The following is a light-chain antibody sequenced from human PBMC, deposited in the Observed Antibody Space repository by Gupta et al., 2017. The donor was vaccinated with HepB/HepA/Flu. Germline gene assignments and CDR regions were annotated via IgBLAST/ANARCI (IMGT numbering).Light chain of an antibody. CDR1: QSVSSY. J-gene: IGKJ2*04. CDR3: QQRSNWPRRS. Sequence: ELVLTPSPATLSLSPGERATLSCRASQSVSSYLAWYQQKPGQAPRLLIYDASNRATGIPARFSGSGYGTDFTLTISSLEPEDFAVYYCQQRSNWPRRSFGQGTKLEIK. CDR2: DAS. V-gene: IGKV3-11*01.